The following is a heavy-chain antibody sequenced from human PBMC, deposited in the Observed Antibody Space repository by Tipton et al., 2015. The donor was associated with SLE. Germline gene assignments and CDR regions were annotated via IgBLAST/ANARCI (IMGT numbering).Heavy chain of an antibody. J-gene: IGHJ6*02. V-gene: IGHV3-21*03. CDR1: GFTLSSAD. Sequence: SLRLSCAASGFTLSSADMTWVRQAPGQGLEWVSSISSSSSYIYYADSVKGRFTISRDNAKNSLYLQMNSLRAEDTAVYYCARDWGYYYYYGMDVWGQGTTVTVSS. D-gene: IGHD3-16*01. CDR2: ISSSSSYI. CDR3: ARDWGYYYYYGMDV.